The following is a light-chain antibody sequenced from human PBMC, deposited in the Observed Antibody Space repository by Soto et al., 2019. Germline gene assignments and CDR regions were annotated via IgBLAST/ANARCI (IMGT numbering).Light chain of an antibody. V-gene: IGKV1-39*01. CDR1: QSISRW. CDR2: AAS. J-gene: IGKJ1*01. Sequence: DLQMTQSPSTLTEHAGHTVTISCRASQSISRWLAWYQQKPGKDPQILMSAASSLQSGVPSRFSRSGSGTDCTLSISSLQPEELATYDCHQTYGKHRPVGQGTKVEIK. CDR3: HQTYGKHRP.